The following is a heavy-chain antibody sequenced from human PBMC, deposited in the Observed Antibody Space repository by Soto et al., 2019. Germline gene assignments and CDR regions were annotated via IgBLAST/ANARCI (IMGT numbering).Heavy chain of an antibody. Sequence: PGGSLRLSCAASGFTFSSYAMSWVRQAPGKGLEWVSAISGSGGSTYYADSVKGRFTISRDNSKNTLYLQMNSLRAEDTAVYYCSKTVSDIVLMVYAIPEENWLDPWGQGTLVTVSS. V-gene: IGHV3-23*01. D-gene: IGHD2-8*01. J-gene: IGHJ5*02. CDR3: SKTVSDIVLMVYAIPEENWLDP. CDR2: ISGSGGST. CDR1: GFTFSSYA.